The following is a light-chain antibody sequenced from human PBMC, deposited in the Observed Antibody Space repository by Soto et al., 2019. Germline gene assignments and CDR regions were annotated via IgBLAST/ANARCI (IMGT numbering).Light chain of an antibody. J-gene: IGKJ1*01. V-gene: IGKV3-20*01. CDR3: QQYGDSVWT. Sequence: ETVLTQSPGTLSLSPGERATLSCRASQSVSNAYLVWYQQKPGQAPRLLIYGASSRATGIPDRFSGSGSGTDFTLTINRLEPEDFATYYCQQYGDSVWTFGQGTKVEIK. CDR2: GAS. CDR1: QSVSNAY.